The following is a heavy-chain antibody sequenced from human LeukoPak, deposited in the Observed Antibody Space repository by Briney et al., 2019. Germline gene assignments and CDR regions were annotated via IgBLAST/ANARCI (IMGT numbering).Heavy chain of an antibody. CDR1: GFTFSSYW. D-gene: IGHD5-24*01. J-gene: IGHJ6*03. V-gene: IGHV3-7*01. CDR2: IKQDGSEK. CDR3: ARRLMDYYYYMDV. Sequence: GGSLRLSCAASGFTFSSYWMSWVRQAPGKGLEWVANIKQDGSEKYYVDSVKGRFTISRDNAKNSLYLQMNSLRAEDTAVYYCARRLMDYYYYMDVWGKGTTVTISS.